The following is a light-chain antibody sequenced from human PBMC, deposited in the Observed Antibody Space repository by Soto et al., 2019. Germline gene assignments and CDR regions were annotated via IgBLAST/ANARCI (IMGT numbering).Light chain of an antibody. V-gene: IGKV1-39*01. Sequence: DIQMTQSPSSLSASVGDRVTITFQSSQNINNYLNWYQQKPGRAPKLLIYAASSLQSGVPSRFSGSGSGTDFTLTISSLQPEDFATYYCQQYNSYWTFGQGTKVDIK. CDR3: QQYNSYWT. CDR2: AAS. CDR1: QNINNY. J-gene: IGKJ1*01.